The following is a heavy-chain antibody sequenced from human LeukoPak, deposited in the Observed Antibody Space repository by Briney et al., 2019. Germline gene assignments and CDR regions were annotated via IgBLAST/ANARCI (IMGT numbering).Heavy chain of an antibody. CDR2: IIPIFGTA. Sequence: PVASVKVSCKASGGTFSSYAISWVRQAPGQGLEWMGGIIPIFGTANYAQKFQGRVTITGDESTSTAYMELSSLRAEDTAVYYCARTYYYDSSGYYPHYYYYYMDVWGKGTTVTVSS. CDR1: GGTFSSYA. V-gene: IGHV1-69*13. CDR3: ARTYYYDSSGYYPHYYYYYMDV. D-gene: IGHD3-22*01. J-gene: IGHJ6*03.